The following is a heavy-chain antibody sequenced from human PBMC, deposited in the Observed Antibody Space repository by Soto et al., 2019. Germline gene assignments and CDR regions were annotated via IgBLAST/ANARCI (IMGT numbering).Heavy chain of an antibody. D-gene: IGHD2-15*01. V-gene: IGHV3-74*01. CDR1: GFTFDSYW. CDR3: ATSKGAVVISPYFFDY. Sequence: EVRLEESGGGLVQPGVSLRLSCAASGFTFDSYWMYWVRQAPGKGLVWVSRVNSDGSITTYADSVKGRFTISRDNAKNTLSLQMNSLRVEDTAVYYCATSKGAVVISPYFFDYWGQGALVTVSS. J-gene: IGHJ4*02. CDR2: VNSDGSIT.